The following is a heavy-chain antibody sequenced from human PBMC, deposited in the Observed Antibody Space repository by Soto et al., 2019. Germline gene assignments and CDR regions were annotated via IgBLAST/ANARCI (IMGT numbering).Heavy chain of an antibody. J-gene: IGHJ4*02. CDR2: ISGSGGST. CDR3: AKDIVKSVAYGGNSGHDY. CDR1: GFTFSSYA. V-gene: IGHV3-23*01. Sequence: GGSLRLSCAASGFTFSSYAMSWVRQAPGKGLEWVSAISGSGGSTYYADSVKGRFTISRDNSKNTLYLQMNSLRAEDTAVYYCAKDIVKSVAYGGNSGHDYWGQGTLVTVSS. D-gene: IGHD4-17*01.